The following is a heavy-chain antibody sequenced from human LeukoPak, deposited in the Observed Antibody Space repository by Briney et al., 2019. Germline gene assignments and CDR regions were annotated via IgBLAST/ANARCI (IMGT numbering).Heavy chain of an antibody. J-gene: IGHJ4*02. CDR3: AKLPYYDSSGYYYYFDY. V-gene: IGHV3-23*01. D-gene: IGHD3-22*01. CDR1: GFIFTDYW. CDR2: ISGSGGST. Sequence: PGGSLRLSCAASGFIFTDYWMYWVRQAPGKGLEWVSGISGSGGSTYYADSVKGRFTISRDNSKNTLYLQMNSLRAEDTAVYYCAKLPYYDSSGYYYYFDYWGQGTLVTVSS.